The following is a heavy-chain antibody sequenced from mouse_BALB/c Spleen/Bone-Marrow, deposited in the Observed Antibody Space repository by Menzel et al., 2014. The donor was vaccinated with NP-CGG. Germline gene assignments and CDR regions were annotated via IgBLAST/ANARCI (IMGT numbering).Heavy chain of an antibody. Sequence: EVMLVESGGGLVQPGGSLKLSCAVSGCDFRGYWMSWVRQAPGRGLEWIGEINPESSTINYRPSLKDKFSISRDNAKNTLYLQMSKVRSEDTALYYCARHYYYGYVDYWGQGTSVTVSS. D-gene: IGHD1-2*01. J-gene: IGHJ4*01. V-gene: IGHV4-1*02. CDR3: ARHYYYGYVDY. CDR1: GCDFRGYW. CDR2: INPESSTI.